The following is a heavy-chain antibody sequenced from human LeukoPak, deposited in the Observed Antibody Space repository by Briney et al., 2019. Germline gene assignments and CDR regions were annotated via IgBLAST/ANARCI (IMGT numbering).Heavy chain of an antibody. Sequence: GASVKVSCKASGYTFTSYGISWVRQAPGQGLEWMGGIIPIFGTANYAQEFQGRVTITADESTSTAYMELSSLRSEDTAVYYCARVRSHYYDSSGYSFQMDVWGKGTTVTISS. V-gene: IGHV1-69*13. CDR3: ARVRSHYYDSSGYSFQMDV. CDR1: GYTFTSYG. J-gene: IGHJ6*04. CDR2: IIPIFGTA. D-gene: IGHD3-22*01.